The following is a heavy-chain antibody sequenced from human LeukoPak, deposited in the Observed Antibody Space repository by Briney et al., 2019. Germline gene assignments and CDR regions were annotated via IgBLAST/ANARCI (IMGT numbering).Heavy chain of an antibody. D-gene: IGHD3-9*01. J-gene: IGHJ4*02. Sequence: GASVQVSCKASGYTFTDYYIHWVRQAPGQGLEWMGWIDPNSGDTNYAQKFQGRVTMTRDTSISTAYMELSRLRSDETAVYYCARNYYDVLTGYSIDYWGQGTLVTVSS. CDR3: ARNYYDVLTGYSIDY. CDR2: IDPNSGDT. V-gene: IGHV1-2*02. CDR1: GYTFTDYY.